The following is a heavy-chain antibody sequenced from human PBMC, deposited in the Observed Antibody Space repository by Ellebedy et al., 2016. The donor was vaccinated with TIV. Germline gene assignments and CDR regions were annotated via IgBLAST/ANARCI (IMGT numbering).Heavy chain of an antibody. D-gene: IGHD6-19*01. V-gene: IGHV3-23*01. CDR2: ISGSGGST. Sequence: GESLKISXAASGFTFSSYAMSWVRQAPGKGLEWVSAISGSGGSTYYADSVKGRFTISRDNSKNTLYLQMNSLRAEDTAVYYCAKLVAVAGGHFDYWGQGTLVTVSS. CDR3: AKLVAVAGGHFDY. J-gene: IGHJ4*02. CDR1: GFTFSSYA.